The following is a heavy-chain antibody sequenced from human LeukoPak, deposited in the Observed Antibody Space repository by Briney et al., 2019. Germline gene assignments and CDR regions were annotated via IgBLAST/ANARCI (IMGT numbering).Heavy chain of an antibody. V-gene: IGHV4-59*01. CDR2: IYYSGST. CDR3: ARSITSSWYGDFQH. J-gene: IGHJ1*01. D-gene: IGHD6-13*01. Sequence: PSETLSLTCTVSGGSISSYYWSWIRQPPGKGLEWIGYIYYSGSTNYNPSLKSRVTISVDTSKNQFSLKLSSATAADTAVYYCARSITSSWYGDFQHWGQGTLVTVSS. CDR1: GGSISSYY.